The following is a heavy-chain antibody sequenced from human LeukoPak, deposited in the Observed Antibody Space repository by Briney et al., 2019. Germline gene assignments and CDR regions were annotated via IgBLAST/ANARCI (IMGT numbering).Heavy chain of an antibody. D-gene: IGHD5-24*01. J-gene: IGHJ4*02. V-gene: IGHV4-61*02. Sequence: SQTLSLTCTVSGGSISSGSYYWSWIRQPAGKGLEWIGRIYTSGSTNYNPSLKSRVTISVDTSKNQFSLKLSSVTAADTAVYYCARDPALDGYYYFDYWGQGTLVTVSS. CDR3: ARDPALDGYYYFDY. CDR2: IYTSGST. CDR1: GGSISSGSYY.